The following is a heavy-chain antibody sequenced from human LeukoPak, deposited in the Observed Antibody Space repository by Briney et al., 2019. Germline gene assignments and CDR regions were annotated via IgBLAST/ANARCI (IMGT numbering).Heavy chain of an antibody. J-gene: IGHJ4*02. CDR3: ARDPPGIMAPR. CDR1: GFTFSSYS. Sequence: GGSLRLSCAASGFTFSSYSMNWVRQAPGKGLEWVSSISSSSSYIYYADSVKGRFTISRDNAKNSLYLQMNSLRAEDTAVSYCARDPPGIMAPRWGQGTLVTVSS. CDR2: ISSSSSYI. D-gene: IGHD2-8*01. V-gene: IGHV3-21*01.